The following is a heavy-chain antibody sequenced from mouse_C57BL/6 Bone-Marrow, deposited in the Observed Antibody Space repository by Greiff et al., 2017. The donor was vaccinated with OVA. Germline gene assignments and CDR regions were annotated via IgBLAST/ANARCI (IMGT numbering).Heavy chain of an antibody. J-gene: IGHJ2*01. CDR2: IDPSDSYT. CDR1: GYTFTSYW. D-gene: IGHD1-1*01. V-gene: IGHV1-69*01. Sequence: VQLQQPGAELVMPGASVKLSCKASGYTFTSYWMHWVKQRPGQGLEWIGEIDPSDSYTNYNQKFKGKSTLTVDKSSSTAYMQLSSLTSEDSAVYYCARKSITTVVGDYFDYWGQGTTLTVSS. CDR3: ARKSITTVVGDYFDY.